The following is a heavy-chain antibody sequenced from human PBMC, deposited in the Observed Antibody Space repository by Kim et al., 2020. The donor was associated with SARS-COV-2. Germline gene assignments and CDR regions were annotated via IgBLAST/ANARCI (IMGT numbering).Heavy chain of an antibody. CDR2: IYYSGST. D-gene: IGHD2-15*01. V-gene: IGHV4-59*13. J-gene: IGHJ3*02. CDR1: GGSISSYY. Sequence: SETLSLTCTVSGGSISSYYWSWIRQPPGKGLEWIGYIYYSGSTNYNPSLKSRVTISVDTSKNQFSLKLSSVTAADTGVYYCARATLAAFDIWGQGTMVTVSS. CDR3: ARATLAAFDI.